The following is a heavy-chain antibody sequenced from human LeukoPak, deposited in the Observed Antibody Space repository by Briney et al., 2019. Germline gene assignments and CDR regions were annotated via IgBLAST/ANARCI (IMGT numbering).Heavy chain of an antibody. CDR2: ISYDGSNK. V-gene: IGHV3-30*18. CDR1: GFTFSIYG. J-gene: IGHJ5*02. Sequence: PGGSLRLSCAASGFTFSIYGMHWVRQAPGKGLEWVAVISYDGSNKYYADSVKGRFTISRDNSKNTLYLQMNSLRAEDTAVYYCAKLMGIAAAGGRNWFDPWGQGTLVTVSS. CDR3: AKLMGIAAAGGRNWFDP. D-gene: IGHD6-13*01.